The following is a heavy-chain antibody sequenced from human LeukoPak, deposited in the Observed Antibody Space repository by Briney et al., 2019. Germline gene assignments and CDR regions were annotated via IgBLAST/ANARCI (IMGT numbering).Heavy chain of an antibody. CDR3: AKDGRSTERGGGAFDI. Sequence: PGGSLRLSCAASEFTFSNYGIHWVRQAPGKGLEWVSFIRFDGTKKYYADSVKGRFTISRDNSKNTLYLQMNSLRTEDTAVYYCAKDGRSTERGGGAFDIWGQGTMVTVSS. CDR2: IRFDGTKK. D-gene: IGHD2-2*01. J-gene: IGHJ3*02. V-gene: IGHV3-30*02. CDR1: EFTFSNYG.